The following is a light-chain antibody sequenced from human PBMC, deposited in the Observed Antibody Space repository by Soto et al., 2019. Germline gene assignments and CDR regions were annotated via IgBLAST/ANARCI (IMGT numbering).Light chain of an antibody. CDR2: DAS. CDR1: QSISGW. V-gene: IGKV1-5*01. Sequence: DIQMTQSPSTLSASVGDRVTITCRASQSISGWLAWYQQKPGKAPKLLIYDASSLESGVPLRFSGSGSGTEFTLTISSLQPDDFATYYCQQYNSYSREFGQGTKVDIK. J-gene: IGKJ1*01. CDR3: QQYNSYSRE.